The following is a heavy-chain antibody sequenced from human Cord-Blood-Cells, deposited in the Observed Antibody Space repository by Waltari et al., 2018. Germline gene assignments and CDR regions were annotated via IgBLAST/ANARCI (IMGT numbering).Heavy chain of an antibody. J-gene: IGHJ4*02. D-gene: IGHD1-26*01. Sequence: EVQLVESGGGLIQPGGSLRLSCAASGFTVSSNSMNWFRQAPGKGLEWVSVIYSGGSTYYADSVKGRFTISRDNSKNTLYLQMNSLRAEDTAVYYCAREGKGSYYYFDYWGQGTLVTVSS. CDR3: AREGKGSYYYFDY. CDR2: IYSGGST. CDR1: GFTVSSNS. V-gene: IGHV3-53*01.